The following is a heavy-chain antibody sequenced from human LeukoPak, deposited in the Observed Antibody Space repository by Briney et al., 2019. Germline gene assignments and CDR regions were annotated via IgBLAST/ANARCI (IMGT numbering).Heavy chain of an antibody. V-gene: IGHV1-46*01. D-gene: IGHD5-18*01. J-gene: IGHJ4*02. CDR3: ARVDSDMVVDY. CDR1: AYTFTSYY. Sequence: ASVKVSFKASAYTFTSYYIHWVRHAPGQGLELVGIISPSGGSTTYAQKFQGRVTMTRDTSTSTVYMEVSSMRSEDTAVYYCARVDSDMVVDYWGQGTLVTVSS. CDR2: ISPSGGST.